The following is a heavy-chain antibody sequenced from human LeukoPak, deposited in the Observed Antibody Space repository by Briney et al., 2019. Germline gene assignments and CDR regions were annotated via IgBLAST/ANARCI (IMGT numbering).Heavy chain of an antibody. CDR3: AKDPNGDYVGAFDS. Sequence: GGSLRLSCAASGLTFSNYAMTWVRQAPGKGLEWISSITGRGGTSYTGSVKGRFTVYRDNSKNTLYLQMNSLRVGDTALYYCAKDPNGDYVGAFDSWGQGTMVTVSS. J-gene: IGHJ3*01. D-gene: IGHD4-17*01. CDR1: GLTFSNYA. CDR2: ITGRGGT. V-gene: IGHV3-23*01.